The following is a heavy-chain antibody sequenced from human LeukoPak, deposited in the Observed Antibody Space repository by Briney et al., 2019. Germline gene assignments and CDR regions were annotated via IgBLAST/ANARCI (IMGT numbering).Heavy chain of an antibody. Sequence: PGGSLRLSCAASGFTFSSYAMHWVRQAPGKGLKLVAVISYDGSNKYYADSVKGRFTISRDNSRNTLYLQMISLRPEDTAVYYCAKDTSIGKYCTNGVCSPFDYWGQGTLVTVSS. D-gene: IGHD2-8*01. CDR1: GFTFSSYA. CDR3: AKDTSIGKYCTNGVCSPFDY. CDR2: ISYDGSNK. V-gene: IGHV3-30*04. J-gene: IGHJ4*02.